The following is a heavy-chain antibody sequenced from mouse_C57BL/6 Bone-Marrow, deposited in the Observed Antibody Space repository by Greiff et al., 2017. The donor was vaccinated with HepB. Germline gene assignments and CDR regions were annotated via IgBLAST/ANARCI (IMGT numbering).Heavy chain of an antibody. D-gene: IGHD1-1*01. CDR2: IYPGDGDT. V-gene: IGHV1-82*01. Sequence: QVQLQQSGPELVKPGASVKISCKASGYAFSSSWMNWVKQRPGKGLEWIGRIYPGDGDTNYNGKFKGKATLTADKSSSTAYMQLSSLTSEDSAVYFCARGITTVVAPDYFDYWGQGTTLTVSS. CDR1: GYAFSSSW. J-gene: IGHJ2*01. CDR3: ARGITTVVAPDYFDY.